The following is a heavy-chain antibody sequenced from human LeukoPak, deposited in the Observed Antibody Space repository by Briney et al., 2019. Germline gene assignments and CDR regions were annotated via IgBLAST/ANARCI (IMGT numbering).Heavy chain of an antibody. CDR2: ISSSGSTI. D-gene: IGHD3-10*01. J-gene: IGHJ5*02. Sequence: GGSLRLSCAASGFTFSSYSMNWVRQAPGKGLEWVSYISSSGSTIYYADSVKGRFTISRDNAKSSLYLQMNSLRAEDTAVYYCARGRYYGSGSQNWFDPWGQGTLVTVSS. CDR1: GFTFSSYS. V-gene: IGHV3-48*04. CDR3: ARGRYYGSGSQNWFDP.